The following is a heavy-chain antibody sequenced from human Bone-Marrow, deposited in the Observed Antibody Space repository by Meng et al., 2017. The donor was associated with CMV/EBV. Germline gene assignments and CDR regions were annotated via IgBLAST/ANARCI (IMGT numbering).Heavy chain of an antibody. CDR1: GGSISSDDYY. CDR3: ARLTIPHGMDV. V-gene: IGHV4-30-4*08. J-gene: IGHJ6*02. CDR2: IYYSGST. D-gene: IGHD2-2*01. Sequence: SETLSLTCTVSGGSISSDDYYWSWIRQPPGKGLEWIGYIYYSGSTYYSPSLKRRVTISVDTSKNQFSLKLSSMTAADTAVYYCARLTIPHGMDVWGQGTTVTVS.